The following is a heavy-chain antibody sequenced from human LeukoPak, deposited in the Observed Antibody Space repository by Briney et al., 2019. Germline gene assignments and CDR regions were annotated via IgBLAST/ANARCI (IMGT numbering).Heavy chain of an antibody. J-gene: IGHJ4*02. Sequence: PGGSLRLSCAASGFTFSSYAMSWVRQAPGKGLEWVSAISGSGGSTYYADSVKGRFTISRDNSKNTLYLQMNSLRAEDTAVYYCAKYSYYDSSGYYYRWGQGTLLTVSS. CDR3: AKYSYYDSSGYYYR. CDR1: GFTFSSYA. CDR2: ISGSGGST. D-gene: IGHD3-22*01. V-gene: IGHV3-23*01.